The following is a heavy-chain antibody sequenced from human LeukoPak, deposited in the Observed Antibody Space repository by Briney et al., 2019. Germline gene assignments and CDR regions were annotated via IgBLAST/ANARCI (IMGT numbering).Heavy chain of an antibody. CDR3: ARTVGATGVFDI. D-gene: IGHD1-26*01. V-gene: IGHV1-18*01. J-gene: IGHJ3*02. CDR2: ISAYTGST. CDR1: VYTFINYG. Sequence: ASVTVSCKASVYTFINYGLTWVRQPPGQGVAWMGWISAYTGSTNYPQTLQGRVTMPTDPSTSTAYMDLRSLRSDDTAVYYCARTVGATGVFDIWGQGTMVSVSS.